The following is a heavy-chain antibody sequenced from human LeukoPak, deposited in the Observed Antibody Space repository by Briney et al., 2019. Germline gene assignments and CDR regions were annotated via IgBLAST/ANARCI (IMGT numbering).Heavy chain of an antibody. V-gene: IGHV4-59*08. J-gene: IGHJ6*02. Sequence: SETLSLTCTVSGGSISSYYWSWIRQPPGKGLEWIGYMYYSGSTNYNPSLKSRVTISVDMSKNQFSLKLSSVTAADTAVYYCARLYGDYVTYYYYYGMDVWGQGTTVTVSS. D-gene: IGHD4-17*01. CDR3: ARLYGDYVTYYYYYGMDV. CDR2: MYYSGST. CDR1: GGSISSYY.